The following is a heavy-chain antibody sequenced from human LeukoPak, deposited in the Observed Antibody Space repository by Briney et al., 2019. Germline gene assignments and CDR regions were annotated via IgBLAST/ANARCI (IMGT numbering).Heavy chain of an antibody. V-gene: IGHV3-23*01. CDR2: ISGSGGST. D-gene: IGHD5-24*01. CDR3: AKDDEERWLPDY. J-gene: IGHJ4*02. Sequence: GGSLRLSCAASGFTFSSYATSWVRQAPGKGLEWVSAISGSGGSTYYADSVKGRFTISRDNSKNTLYLQMNSLRAEDTAVYYCAKDDEERWLPDYWGQGTLVTVSS. CDR1: GFTFSSYA.